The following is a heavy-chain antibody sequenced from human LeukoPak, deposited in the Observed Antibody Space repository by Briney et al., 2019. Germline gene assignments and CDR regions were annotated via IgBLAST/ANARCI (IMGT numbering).Heavy chain of an antibody. Sequence: SETLSLTCAVYGGSFSGYYWSWIRQPPGKGLEWIGEINHSGSTNYNPSLKSRVTISVDTSKNQFSLKLSSVTAADTAVYYCASDSSGYYDFDHWGQGTLVTVSS. CDR2: INHSGST. D-gene: IGHD3-22*01. J-gene: IGHJ4*02. CDR3: ASDSSGYYDFDH. V-gene: IGHV4-34*01. CDR1: GGSFSGYY.